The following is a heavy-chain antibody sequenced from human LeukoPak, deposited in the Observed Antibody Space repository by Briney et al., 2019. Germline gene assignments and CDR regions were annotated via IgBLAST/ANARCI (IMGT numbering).Heavy chain of an antibody. CDR3: ARVGAYCTSISCFDY. D-gene: IGHD2-2*01. V-gene: IGHV1-18*01. J-gene: IGHJ4*02. CDR1: DYTFTNYG. CDR2: ISAYNGDA. Sequence: GASVKVSCKASDYTFTNYGISWVRQAPGQGLEWMGWISAYNGDANYAQKLQGRVTMTTDISTNTGYMELRSLRSDDTAVYYCARVGAYCTSISCFDYWGQGTLVTVSS.